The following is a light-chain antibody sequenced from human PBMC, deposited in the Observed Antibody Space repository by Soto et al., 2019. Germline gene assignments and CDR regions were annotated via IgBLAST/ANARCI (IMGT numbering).Light chain of an antibody. Sequence: EIVLTQSPATLSLSPGERATLSCRASQSVSSYLAWYQQKPDQAPRLLIYDASNRATGIPARFSGSGSGTDFTLTISGLEPEDFAVYYCQQRSNWPYTFGQGTKVDIK. V-gene: IGKV3-11*01. J-gene: IGKJ2*01. CDR2: DAS. CDR3: QQRSNWPYT. CDR1: QSVSSY.